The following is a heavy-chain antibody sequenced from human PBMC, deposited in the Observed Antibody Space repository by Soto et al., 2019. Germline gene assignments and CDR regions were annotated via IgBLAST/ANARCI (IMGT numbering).Heavy chain of an antibody. J-gene: IGHJ4*02. CDR2: IFYSGIS. Sequence: QLQLHQSGPGLVKPSETLSLTCTVSGVSISDSSYYWGWIRPPPGKGVEWIGYIFYSGISSYNSSLESRVTMSLDTSKNQCSLRLNSVTAADTAVYYGARLNRVSGLCFDSWGQGTLITPSS. D-gene: IGHD6-19*01. V-gene: IGHV4-39*01. CDR3: ARLNRVSGLCFDS. CDR1: GVSISDSSYY.